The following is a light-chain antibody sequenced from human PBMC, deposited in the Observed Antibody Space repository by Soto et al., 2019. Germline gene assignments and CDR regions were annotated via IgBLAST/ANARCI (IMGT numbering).Light chain of an antibody. CDR2: QDA. J-gene: IGLJ2*01. Sequence: SYELTQPPSVSVSLGQTVSISCSGDNLESHYVSWYQQKAGQSPVLVIYQDAKRPSGIPARFSGSNSGTTATLTVSGTQPMDEADYYCQAWDTTAVFGGGTKVTVL. V-gene: IGLV3-1*01. CDR1: NLESHY. CDR3: QAWDTTAV.